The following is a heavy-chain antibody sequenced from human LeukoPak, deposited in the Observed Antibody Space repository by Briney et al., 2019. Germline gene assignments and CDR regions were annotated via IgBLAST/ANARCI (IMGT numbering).Heavy chain of an antibody. CDR1: GYSFSTYW. V-gene: IGHV5-51*01. CDR3: ARGLPGYSYGFDY. J-gene: IGHJ4*02. D-gene: IGHD5-18*01. Sequence: GESLKISCKGSGYSFSTYWIGWVRQMPGKGLEWMGIIYPGDSDTRYSPSFQGQVTISADKSISTAYLQWSSLKASDTAMFYCARGLPGYSYGFDYWGQGTLVTVSS. CDR2: IYPGDSDT.